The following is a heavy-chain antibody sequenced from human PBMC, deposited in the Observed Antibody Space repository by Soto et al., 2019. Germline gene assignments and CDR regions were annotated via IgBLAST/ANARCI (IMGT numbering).Heavy chain of an antibody. CDR3: ARERTGYCSGGSCKGDY. J-gene: IGHJ4*02. Sequence: GGSLRLSCAASGFTFSSYSMNWVRQAPGKGLEWVSSISSSSSYIYYADSVKGRFTISRDNAKNSLYLQMNSLRAEDTAVYYCARERTGYCSGGSCKGDYWGQGTLVTVSS. CDR1: GFTFSSYS. V-gene: IGHV3-21*01. CDR2: ISSSSSYI. D-gene: IGHD2-15*01.